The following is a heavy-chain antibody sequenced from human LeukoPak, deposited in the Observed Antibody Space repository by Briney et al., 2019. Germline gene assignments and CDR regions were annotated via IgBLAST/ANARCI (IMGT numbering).Heavy chain of an antibody. CDR2: IYHSGST. CDR1: GGSISSYY. CDR3: ARVPAQYYFDF. D-gene: IGHD2/OR15-2a*01. Sequence: PSETLSLTCTVSGGSISSYYWSWIRQPAGKGLEWIGEIYHSGSTNYNPSLKSRVTISVDKSKNQFSLKLSSVTAADTAIYYCARVPAQYYFDFWGQGALVTVSS. J-gene: IGHJ4*02. V-gene: IGHV4-59*12.